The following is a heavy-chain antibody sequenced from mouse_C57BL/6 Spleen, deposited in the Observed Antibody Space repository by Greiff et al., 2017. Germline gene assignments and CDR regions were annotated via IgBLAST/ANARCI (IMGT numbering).Heavy chain of an antibody. CDR3: ARMDYGSSYDY. CDR1: GYTFTSYW. Sequence: QVQLQQPGTELVKPGASVKLSCKASGYTFTSYWMHWVKQRPGQGLEWIGNINPSNGGTNYNEKFKSKATLTVDKSSSTAYMQLSSLTSEDAAVYYWARMDYGSSYDYWGQGTTLTVSS. CDR2: INPSNGGT. D-gene: IGHD1-1*01. V-gene: IGHV1-53*01. J-gene: IGHJ2*01.